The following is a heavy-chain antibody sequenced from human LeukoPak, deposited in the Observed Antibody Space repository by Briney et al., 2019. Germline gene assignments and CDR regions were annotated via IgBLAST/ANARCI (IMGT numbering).Heavy chain of an antibody. V-gene: IGHV4-59*01. J-gene: IGHJ5*02. CDR2: IYYSGST. CDR1: GGSISSYY. CDR3: ARVHSSWYVNWFDP. Sequence: SGTLSLTCTVSGGSISSYYWSWIRQPPGKGLEWIGYIYYSGSTNYNPSLKSRVTISVDTSKNQFSLKLSSVTAADTAVYYCARVHSSWYVNWFDPWGQGTLVTVSS. D-gene: IGHD6-13*01.